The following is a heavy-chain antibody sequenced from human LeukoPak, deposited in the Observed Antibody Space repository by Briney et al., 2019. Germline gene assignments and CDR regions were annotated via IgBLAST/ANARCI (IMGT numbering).Heavy chain of an antibody. CDR1: GYTFTGYY. V-gene: IGHV1-2*02. Sequence: ASVKVSCKASGYTFTGYYMHWVRQAPGQGLEWMGWINPNSGGTNYAQKFQGRVTMTRDTSISTAYMELSRLRSDDTAVYYCARDYTPYRDGILTGGDYDYWGQGTLVTVSS. J-gene: IGHJ4*02. CDR2: INPNSGGT. CDR3: ARDYTPYRDGILTGGDYDY. D-gene: IGHD3-9*01.